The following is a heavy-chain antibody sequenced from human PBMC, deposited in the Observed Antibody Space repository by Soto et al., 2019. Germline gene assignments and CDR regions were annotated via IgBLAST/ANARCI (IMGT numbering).Heavy chain of an antibody. V-gene: IGHV3-23*01. Sequence: QPGGSLRLSCAASGFTFSSYVMSWVRQAPGKGLEWVSAISGSGGSTFYADSVKGRFTISRDNSKNTLYLQMNSLRADDTALYYCAKDQVVVAGYYFDYWGQGALVTVSS. J-gene: IGHJ4*02. CDR1: GFTFSSYV. D-gene: IGHD3-22*01. CDR2: ISGSGGST. CDR3: AKDQVVVAGYYFDY.